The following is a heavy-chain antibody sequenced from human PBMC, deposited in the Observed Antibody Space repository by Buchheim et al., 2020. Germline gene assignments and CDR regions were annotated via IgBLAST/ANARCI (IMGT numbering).Heavy chain of an antibody. CDR1: GFTFSSYA. V-gene: IGHV3-30-3*01. D-gene: IGHD3-22*01. Sequence: VQLVESGGDLVQPGGSLRLSCAASGFTFSSYAVHWVRQAPGKGLEWVAVISYDGSSKYYADSVKGRFTISRDNSKNTLDLQMNSLRAEDKAVYYCARDRKYYDSSGYFDYWGQGTL. CDR3: ARDRKYYDSSGYFDY. CDR2: ISYDGSSK. J-gene: IGHJ4*02.